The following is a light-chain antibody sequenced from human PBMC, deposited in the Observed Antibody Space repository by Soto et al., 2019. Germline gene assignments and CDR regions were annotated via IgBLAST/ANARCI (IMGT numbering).Light chain of an antibody. CDR3: PQRSSWPIP. Sequence: AQSTDNMSVCPGERATLSCSASHRVSSYLAWYQQKPGQAPRLLIYGVSTRANGVPARFSGSGSGADFTLTISTLEPEDFALYYSPQRSSWPIPFCHGTRPAI. J-gene: IGKJ5*01. CDR1: HRVSSY. CDR2: GVS. V-gene: IGKV3-11*01.